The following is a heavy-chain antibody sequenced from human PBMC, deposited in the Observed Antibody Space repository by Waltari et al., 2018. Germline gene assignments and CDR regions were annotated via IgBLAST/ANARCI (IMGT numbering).Heavy chain of an antibody. CDR2: IYHSGST. Sequence: QVQLQESGPGLVKPSETLSLTCTVSGYSISSGYYWGWIRQPPGKGLAWIGSIYHSGSTYDNPSLKSRVTIAVDTSKNQFSLKLSSVTAADTAVYYCARDQIVATISYFDYWGQGTLVTVSS. J-gene: IGHJ4*02. CDR3: ARDQIVATISYFDY. CDR1: GYSISSGYY. V-gene: IGHV4-38-2*02. D-gene: IGHD5-12*01.